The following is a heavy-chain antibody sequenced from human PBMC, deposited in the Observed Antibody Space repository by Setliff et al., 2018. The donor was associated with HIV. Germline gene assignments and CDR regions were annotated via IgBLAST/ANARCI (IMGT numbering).Heavy chain of an antibody. D-gene: IGHD2-2*01. Sequence: GASVKVSCKASGGTFSNYGMSWVRQAPGQGLEWMGGIIPISGTANYAQKFQGRVTITTEESTSTAYMELSGLRSEDTAVDYFARDFGGYCSSMCCPGLFDTWGQGTLVTVSS. J-gene: IGHJ5*02. CDR2: IIPISGTA. V-gene: IGHV1-69*05. CDR3: ARDFGGYCSSMCCPGLFDT. CDR1: GGTFSNYG.